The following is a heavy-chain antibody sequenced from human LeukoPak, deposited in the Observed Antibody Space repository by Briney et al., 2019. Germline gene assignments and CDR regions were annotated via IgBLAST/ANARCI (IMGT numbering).Heavy chain of an antibody. D-gene: IGHD2-15*01. V-gene: IGHV4-59*08. Sequence: SETLSLTCAVYGGSFSGYYWNWIRQPPGKGLEWIGYIYYSGSIHYNPSLKSRVTISVDTSKNQFSLNLSSVTAADTAVYHCARHGGVGGYCSGGSCRFDSWGQGTQITVSS. CDR2: IYYSGSI. J-gene: IGHJ4*02. CDR1: GGSFSGYY. CDR3: ARHGGVGGYCSGGSCRFDS.